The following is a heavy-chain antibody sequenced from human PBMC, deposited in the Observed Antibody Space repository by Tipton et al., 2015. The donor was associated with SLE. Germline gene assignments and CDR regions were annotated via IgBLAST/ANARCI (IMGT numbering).Heavy chain of an antibody. J-gene: IGHJ4*02. D-gene: IGHD7-27*01. CDR3: ARDPNGGYGSFDY. CDR1: GCSISSSSYY. V-gene: IGHV4-39*07. Sequence: TLSLTCTVSGCSISSSSYYWCWIRQPPGKGLEWIGRIYYSGSSYYNPSLKSRVTISVDTSKNQFSLKLSSVTAADTAVYYCARDPNGGYGSFDYWGLGALVTVSS. CDR2: IYYSGSS.